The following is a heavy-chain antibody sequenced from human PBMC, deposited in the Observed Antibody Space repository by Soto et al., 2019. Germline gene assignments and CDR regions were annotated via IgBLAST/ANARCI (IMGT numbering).Heavy chain of an antibody. J-gene: IGHJ5*02. CDR3: TILAAAGDYWFDP. V-gene: IGHV3-49*03. CDR1: GFTFGDYA. Sequence: GGSLRLSCTASGFTFGDYAMSWFRQAPGKGLEWVGFIRSKAYGGTTEYAASVKGRFTISRDDSKSIAYLQMNSLKTEDTAVYYCTILAAAGDYWFDPWGQGTLVTVSS. D-gene: IGHD6-13*01. CDR2: IRSKAYGGTT.